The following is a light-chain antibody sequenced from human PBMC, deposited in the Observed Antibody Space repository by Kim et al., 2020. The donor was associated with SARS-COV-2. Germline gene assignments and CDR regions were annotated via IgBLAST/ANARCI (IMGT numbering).Light chain of an antibody. J-gene: IGKJ4*01. Sequence: EIVMTQSAATLSVSPGERATLSCRASQSITSDLAWYQHKPGQAPRLLMYGTSTRATGIPARFSGSGSGTEFTLTISSLQSEDFAVYYCQQYNRWPLTFGGGTKVDIK. V-gene: IGKV3-15*01. CDR3: QQYNRWPLT. CDR2: GTS. CDR1: QSITSD.